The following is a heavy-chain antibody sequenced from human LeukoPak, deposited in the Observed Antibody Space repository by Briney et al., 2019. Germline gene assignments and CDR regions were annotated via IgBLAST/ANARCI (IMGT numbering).Heavy chain of an antibody. Sequence: GASVKVSCKASGYTFTSYGISWVRQAPAQGLEWMGWISAYNGNTNYAQKVQGRVTMTTDTSTSTAYMELRSLRSDDTAVYYCARDFVPSSSMPLGYWGQGTLVTVSS. CDR1: GYTFTSYG. CDR2: ISAYNGNT. V-gene: IGHV1-18*01. CDR3: ARDFVPSSSMPLGY. D-gene: IGHD6-13*01. J-gene: IGHJ4*02.